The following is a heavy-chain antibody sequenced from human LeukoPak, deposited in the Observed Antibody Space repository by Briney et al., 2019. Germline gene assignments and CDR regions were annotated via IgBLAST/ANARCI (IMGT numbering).Heavy chain of an antibody. V-gene: IGHV1-69*13. Sequence: GASVKVSCKASGGTFSSYAISWVRQAPGQGLEWMGGIIPIFGTANYAQKFQGRVTITADESTSTAYMELSSLRSEDTAVYYCARLAVAGRYYFDYWGQGTLVTVSS. J-gene: IGHJ4*02. D-gene: IGHD6-19*01. CDR2: IIPIFGTA. CDR1: GGTFSSYA. CDR3: ARLAVAGRYYFDY.